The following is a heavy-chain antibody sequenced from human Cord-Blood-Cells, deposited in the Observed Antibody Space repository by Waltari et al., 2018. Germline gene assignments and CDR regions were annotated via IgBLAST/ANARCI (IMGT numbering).Heavy chain of an antibody. V-gene: IGHV1-69*08. CDR1: GGTFSSYT. CDR2: IIPILGIA. CDR3: ARDRCGGDCSSPDWYFDL. J-gene: IGHJ2*01. Sequence: QVQLVQSGAEVKKPGSSVKVSCKASGGTFSSYTITGVRQAPGQGLEWMGRIIPILGIANYAQKFQGRVTITADKSTSTAYMELSSLRSEDTAVYYCARDRCGGDCSSPDWYFDLWGRGTLVTVSS. D-gene: IGHD2-21*01.